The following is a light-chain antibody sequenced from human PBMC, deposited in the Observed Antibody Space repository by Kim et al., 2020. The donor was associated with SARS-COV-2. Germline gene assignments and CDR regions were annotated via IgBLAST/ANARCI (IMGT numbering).Light chain of an antibody. J-gene: IGLJ2*01. CDR2: QDD. CDR1: SGSIASTY. Sequence: NFMLTQSLSVSESPGKTVTISCARSSGSIASTYVQWYQQRPGRPPITVIYQDDQRPSGVPDRFSASIDSSSNSASLTISGLQAEDEAHYYCQSYDTDIVVFGGGTQLTVL. CDR3: QSYDTDIVV. V-gene: IGLV6-57*04.